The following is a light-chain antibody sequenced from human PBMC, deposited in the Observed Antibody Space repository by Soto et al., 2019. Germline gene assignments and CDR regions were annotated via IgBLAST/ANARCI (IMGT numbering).Light chain of an antibody. J-gene: IGLJ2*01. Sequence: QPVLTQPPSASGTPGQRVTISCSGSSSNIGSNTVNWYQQLPGTAPKLLIYSNNQRPSGVPDRFSGSKSGTSASLANSGLQSEDEADYYCATWDDSLNGVVFGGGTKLTVL. V-gene: IGLV1-44*01. CDR2: SNN. CDR1: SSNIGSNT. CDR3: ATWDDSLNGVV.